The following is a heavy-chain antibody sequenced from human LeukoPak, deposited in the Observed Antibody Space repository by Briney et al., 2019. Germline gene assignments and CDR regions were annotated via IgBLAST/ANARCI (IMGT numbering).Heavy chain of an antibody. CDR1: VFTFDDYA. D-gene: IGHD1-26*01. CDR3: AKGRVVGARGLIDY. Sequence: PGGSLRLSCAASVFTFDDYAVHSVRQSPGKGLEWVCLISGDGGSTYYADSLKGRFTISRDNSKNSLYLQMNSLRPEDSALYYCAKGRVVGARGLIDYWGQGTLVTVSS. V-gene: IGHV3-43*02. J-gene: IGHJ4*02. CDR2: ISGDGGST.